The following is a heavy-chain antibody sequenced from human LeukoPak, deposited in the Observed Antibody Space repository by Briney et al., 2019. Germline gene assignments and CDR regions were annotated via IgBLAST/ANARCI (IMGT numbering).Heavy chain of an antibody. CDR1: GYTFTGYY. CDR2: INPNSGGT. V-gene: IGHV1-2*02. D-gene: IGHD4-17*01. Sequence: ASVKVSCKASGYTFTGYYMHWVRQAPGQGLEWMGWINPNSGGTNYAQKFQGRVTMTRDTSISTAYMELSRLRSDDTAVYYCARGSKSYGDYIRSRIHYFDYWGQGTLVTVSS. CDR3: ARGSKSYGDYIRSRIHYFDY. J-gene: IGHJ4*02.